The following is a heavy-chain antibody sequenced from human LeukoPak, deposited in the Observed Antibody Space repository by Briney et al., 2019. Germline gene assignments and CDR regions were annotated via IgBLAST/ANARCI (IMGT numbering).Heavy chain of an antibody. D-gene: IGHD2-15*01. V-gene: IGHV5-51*01. CDR1: GYSFTSYW. CDR2: IYPGDSDT. CDR3: ARSMRLVVAATAIDY. Sequence: GESLQISCKGSGYSFTSYWIGWVRQMPGKGLEWMGIIYPGDSDTRYSPSFQGQVTISADKSISTAYLQWSSLKASDTGMYYCARSMRLVVAATAIDYWGQGTLVTVSS. J-gene: IGHJ4*02.